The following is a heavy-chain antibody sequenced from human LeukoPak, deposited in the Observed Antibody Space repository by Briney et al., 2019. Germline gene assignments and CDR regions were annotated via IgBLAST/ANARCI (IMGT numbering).Heavy chain of an antibody. V-gene: IGHV3-30*02. Sequence: GGSLRLSCAASGFTFSSYGMHWVRQALGKGLEWVAFIRYDGSNKYYADSVKGRFTISRDNSKNTLYLQMNSLRAEDTAVYYCAKQANYRHLYSSGLDYWGQGTLVTVSS. J-gene: IGHJ4*02. CDR3: AKQANYRHLYSSGLDY. CDR2: IRYDGSNK. D-gene: IGHD6-19*01. CDR1: GFTFSSYG.